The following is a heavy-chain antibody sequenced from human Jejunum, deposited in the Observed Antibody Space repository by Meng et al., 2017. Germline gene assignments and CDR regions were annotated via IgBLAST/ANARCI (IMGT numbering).Heavy chain of an antibody. Sequence: GSLRLSCAVSGYSISSGYYWGWIRQPPGKGLEWIGNIHHSGTTYYYPSLKSRVTVSIDTSNNHFSLKLSSVTAADTAVYYCARGGWSYGSRMDVWGQGTTVTVSS. CDR2: IHHSGTT. V-gene: IGHV4-38-2*01. D-gene: IGHD1-26*01. CDR3: ARGGWSYGSRMDV. CDR1: GYSISSGYY. J-gene: IGHJ6*02.